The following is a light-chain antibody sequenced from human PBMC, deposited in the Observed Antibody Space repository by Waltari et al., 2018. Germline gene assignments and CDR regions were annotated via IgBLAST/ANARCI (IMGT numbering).Light chain of an antibody. J-gene: IGKJ1*01. CDR2: DAS. V-gene: IGKV3-20*01. CDR1: QSVSRA. Sequence: EIVLTQSPGTLSLSPGERATLSCRASQSVSRALAWYQQKPGQAPRPLIYDASRRATGIPDRFSGSVSGTDFSLTITGLEPEDFAVYYCQHYVRLPATFGQGTKVEIK. CDR3: QHYVRLPAT.